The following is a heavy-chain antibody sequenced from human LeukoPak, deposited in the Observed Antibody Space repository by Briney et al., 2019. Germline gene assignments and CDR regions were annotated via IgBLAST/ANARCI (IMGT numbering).Heavy chain of an antibody. CDR2: MYHSGSA. V-gene: IGHV4-38-2*01. CDR1: GYSISSGYY. J-gene: IGHJ4*02. D-gene: IGHD6-19*01. CDR3: ARSEYSSGWSFDY. Sequence: SETLSLTCAVSGYSISSGYYWGWIRQPPGKGLEWIGYMYHSGSAYYKPSLRSRVTISLDTSQNQFSLKLSSLTAADTAVYYCARSEYSSGWSFDYWGQGTLVTVSS.